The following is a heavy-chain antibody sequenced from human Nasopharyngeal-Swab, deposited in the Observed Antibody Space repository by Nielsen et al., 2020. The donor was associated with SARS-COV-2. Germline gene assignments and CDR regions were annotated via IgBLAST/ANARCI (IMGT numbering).Heavy chain of an antibody. Sequence: GESLKISCAASGFSFSEYYMSWIRQAPGKGLEWISDISSSGSITHYADSMKGRFTISRDNAKNSLYLQMNSLRAEDTAVYYCATLYGSGIYAGYYYYYGMDVWGQGTTATVSS. CDR3: ATLYGSGIYAGYYYYYGMDV. CDR1: GFSFSEYY. J-gene: IGHJ6*02. D-gene: IGHD3-10*01. V-gene: IGHV3-11*04. CDR2: ISSSGSIT.